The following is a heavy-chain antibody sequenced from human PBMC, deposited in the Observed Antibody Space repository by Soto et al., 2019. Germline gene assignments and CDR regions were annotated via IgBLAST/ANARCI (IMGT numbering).Heavy chain of an antibody. CDR2: ISSSGSTI. CDR1: GFTFSDYY. Sequence: GGSLRLSCAASGFTFSDYYMSWIRQAPGKGLEWVSYISSSGSTIYYADSVKGRFTISRDNAKNSLYLQMNSLRAEDTAVYYCARDNLRTDFSYYYGMDVWGPGTTVTVSS. CDR3: ARDNLRTDFSYYYGMDV. J-gene: IGHJ6*02. D-gene: IGHD3-3*01. V-gene: IGHV3-11*01.